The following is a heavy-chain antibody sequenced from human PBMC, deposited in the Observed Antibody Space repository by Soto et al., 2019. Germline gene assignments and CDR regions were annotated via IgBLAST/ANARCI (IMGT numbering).Heavy chain of an antibody. J-gene: IGHJ6*02. CDR1: GYSFTSYW. D-gene: IGHD5-12*01. CDR3: ARYWGYDKITPYYYYYGMDG. V-gene: IGHV5-51*01. Sequence: PGESLKVSCKGSGYSFTSYWIGWVRQMPGKGLEWMGIIYPGDSDTRYSPSFQGQVTISADKSISTAYLQWSSLKASDTAMHYCARYWGYDKITPYYYYYGMDGWGQGTTVTVSS. CDR2: IYPGDSDT.